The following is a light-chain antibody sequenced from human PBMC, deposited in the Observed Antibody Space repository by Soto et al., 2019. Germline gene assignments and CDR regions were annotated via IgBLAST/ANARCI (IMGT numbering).Light chain of an antibody. CDR2: DAS. CDR3: QQFNSYPIT. CDR1: QGISSA. Sequence: AIQLTQSPSSLSASVGDRGTITCRASQGISSALAWYQQKPGKAPMLLIYDASSLESGVPSRFSGSGSGTDFTLTISSLQPEDFATYYCQQFNSYPITFGQGTRLEIK. J-gene: IGKJ5*01. V-gene: IGKV1-13*02.